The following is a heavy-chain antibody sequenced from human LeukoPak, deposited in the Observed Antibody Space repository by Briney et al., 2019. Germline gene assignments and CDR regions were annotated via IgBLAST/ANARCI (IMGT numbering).Heavy chain of an antibody. V-gene: IGHV3-74*01. CDR2: INSDGSSI. CDR3: AREYYYDSSGYYHPGYYYYGMDV. D-gene: IGHD3-22*01. Sequence: GGSLRLSCAASGFTFSSHWMHWVRQAPGKGLVWVSRINSDGSSISYADSVKGRFTISRDNAKNTLYLQMNSLRAEDTAVYYCAREYYYDSSGYYHPGYYYYGMDVWGQGTTVTVSS. J-gene: IGHJ6*02. CDR1: GFTFSSHW.